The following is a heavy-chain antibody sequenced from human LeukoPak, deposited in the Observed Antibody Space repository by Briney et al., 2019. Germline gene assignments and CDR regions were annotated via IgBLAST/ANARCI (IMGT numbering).Heavy chain of an antibody. J-gene: IGHJ5*02. V-gene: IGHV3-7*03. D-gene: IGHD6-19*01. CDR2: VNQGGTGK. CDR3: AKDPFKAVAGKGWFDP. CDR1: GFSFSSQW. Sequence: PGGSLRLSCAASGFSFSSQWMSWVRQAPGKGLEWVAIVNQGGTGKYYVDSVKGRFTISRDNAENSLYLQMNSLRAEDTAVYYCAKDPFKAVAGKGWFDPWGQGTLVTVSS.